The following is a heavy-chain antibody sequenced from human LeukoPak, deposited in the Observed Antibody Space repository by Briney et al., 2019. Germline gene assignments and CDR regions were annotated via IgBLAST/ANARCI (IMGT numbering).Heavy chain of an antibody. CDR1: GFTFSSYG. D-gene: IGHD5-12*01. J-gene: IGHJ4*02. CDR3: ARTQGFSGYDLGTFDY. CDR2: IWYDGSNK. Sequence: GGSLRLSCAASGFTFSSYGMHWVRQAPGKGLEWVAVIWYDGSNKYYADSVKGRFTISRDNSKNTLYLQMNSLRAEDTAVYYCARTQGFSGYDLGTFDYWGQGTLVTVSS. V-gene: IGHV3-33*01.